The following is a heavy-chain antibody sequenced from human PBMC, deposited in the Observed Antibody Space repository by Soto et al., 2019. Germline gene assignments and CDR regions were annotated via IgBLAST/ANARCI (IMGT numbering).Heavy chain of an antibody. J-gene: IGHJ4*02. V-gene: IGHV1-18*04. D-gene: IGHD3-10*01. CDR3: AIDLDPSGSYYTDD. Sequence: ASVKVSCKASGYNFIPHGVHRVRQAPGQGLEWMGWISPWKGNTNYAQSFQGRVTMTTDTSTSTAYMELRSLTSDDTAVYYCAIDLDPSGSYYTDDWGPGPLITV. CDR1: GYNFIPHG. CDR2: ISPWKGNT.